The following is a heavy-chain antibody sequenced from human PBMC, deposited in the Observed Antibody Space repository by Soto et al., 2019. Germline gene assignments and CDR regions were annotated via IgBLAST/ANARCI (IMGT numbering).Heavy chain of an antibody. CDR3: ARRNVYGSGSYSFDY. CDR1: GYTFTNYA. J-gene: IGHJ4*02. D-gene: IGHD3-10*01. CDR2: INAAIGNT. V-gene: IGHV1-3*01. Sequence: QVQLVQSGAEVKKPGASVKVSCKASGYTFTNYAMHWVRQAPGQRLEWMGWINAAIGNTKYSQKFQGSVTITRDTSANTAYMELRSLRSEDTAVYYCARRNVYGSGSYSFDYWGQGTLVTVS.